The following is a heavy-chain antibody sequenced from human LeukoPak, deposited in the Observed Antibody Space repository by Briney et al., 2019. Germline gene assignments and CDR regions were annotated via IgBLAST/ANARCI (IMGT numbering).Heavy chain of an antibody. V-gene: IGHV3-21*01. CDR2: ISSSSSYI. CDR1: GFTFSRHS. D-gene: IGHD2-2*01. J-gene: IGHJ4*02. Sequence: GGSLRLSCAASGFTFSRHSINWVRQAPGKGLEWVSSISSSSSYIYYADSVKGRFTISRDNAKNSLYLQMNSLRAEDTAVYFCARDCSSTTCYADYWGQGTLVTVSS. CDR3: ARDCSSTTCYADY.